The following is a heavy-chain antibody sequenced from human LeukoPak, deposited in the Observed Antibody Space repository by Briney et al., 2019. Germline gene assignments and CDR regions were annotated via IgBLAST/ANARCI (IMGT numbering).Heavy chain of an antibody. V-gene: IGHV3-7*01. Sequence: AGGSLRLSCTASGFAVSSYWMSWVRQSPGKGLEWVANIKPDGSEKYFMDSVKGRFTISRDNAKNALYLEMNSLRAEDTAEYFCARERMYSGSGSTYPYYDYWGQGTLVTVFS. CDR3: ARERMYSGSGSTYPYYDY. CDR1: GFAVSSYW. J-gene: IGHJ4*02. D-gene: IGHD3-10*01. CDR2: IKPDGSEK.